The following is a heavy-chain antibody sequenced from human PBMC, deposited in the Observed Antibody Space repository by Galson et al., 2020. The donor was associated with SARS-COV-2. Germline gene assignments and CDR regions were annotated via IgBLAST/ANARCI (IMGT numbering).Heavy chain of an antibody. J-gene: IGHJ3*01. CDR3: AKDLGMVLGVPVVIVDALDV. Sequence: GESLKISCAASGFTFSRSGMHWVRQAPGKGPEWVAVISYDGRNKYYADSLKGRFTISRDNSKNTLDLQVNRLRVEDTAVYYCAKDLGMVLGVPVVIVDALDVWGQGTMVTVSS. CDR2: ISYDGRNK. CDR1: GFTFSRSG. D-gene: IGHD3-10*01. V-gene: IGHV3-30*18.